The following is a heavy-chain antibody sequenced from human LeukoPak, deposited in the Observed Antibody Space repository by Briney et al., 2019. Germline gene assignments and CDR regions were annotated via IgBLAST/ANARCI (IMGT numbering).Heavy chain of an antibody. CDR3: ASGPLDYRDY. Sequence: PSETLSLTCAVYGGSFSGYYWSWIRQPPGKGLEWIGSIYHSGSTYYNPSLKSRVTISVDTSKNQFSLKLSSVTAADTAVYYCASGPLDYRDYWGQGTLVTVSS. V-gene: IGHV4-34*01. J-gene: IGHJ4*02. CDR2: IYHSGST. CDR1: GGSFSGYY. D-gene: IGHD4/OR15-4a*01.